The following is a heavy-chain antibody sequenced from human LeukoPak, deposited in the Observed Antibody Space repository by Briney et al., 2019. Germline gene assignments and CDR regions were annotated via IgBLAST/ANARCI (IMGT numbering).Heavy chain of an antibody. CDR1: GFTFSSYS. D-gene: IGHD6-13*01. CDR3: ARDGGSSYSSSWSKSFDY. CDR2: ISSSSSYI. J-gene: IGHJ4*02. V-gene: IGHV3-21*01. Sequence: PGGSLRLSCAASGFTFSSYSMNWVRQAPGKGLEWVSSISSSSSYIYYADSVKGRFTISRDNAKNSLYLQMNSLRAEDTAVYYCARDGGSSYSSSWSKSFDYWGQGTPVTVSS.